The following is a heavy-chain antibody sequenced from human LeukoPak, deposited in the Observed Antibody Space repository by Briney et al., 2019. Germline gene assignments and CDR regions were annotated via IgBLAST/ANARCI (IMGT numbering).Heavy chain of an antibody. Sequence: GGSLRLSCAASGFTFSSYAMHWVRQAPGKGLEWVAVISYDGSNKYYADSVKGRFTISRDNSKNTLYLQMNSLRAEDTAVYYCAREAVTQMGWFDPWGQGTLVTVSS. CDR1: GFTFSSYA. V-gene: IGHV3-30*04. CDR2: ISYDGSNK. CDR3: AREAVTQMGWFDP. D-gene: IGHD4-17*01. J-gene: IGHJ5*02.